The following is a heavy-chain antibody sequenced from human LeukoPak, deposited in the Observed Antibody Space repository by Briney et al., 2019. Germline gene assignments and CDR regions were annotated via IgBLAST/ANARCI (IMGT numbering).Heavy chain of an antibody. Sequence: PSETLSLTCTVSGGSISSSSYYWGWIRQPPGKGLEWIGSIYYSGSTKYNPSLKSRVTISVDRSKNQFSLKLSSVTAADAAVYYCARDGYSNWYYFDHWGQGALVTVS. CDR3: ARDGYSNWYYFDH. J-gene: IGHJ4*02. V-gene: IGHV4-39*07. CDR2: IYYSGST. CDR1: GGSISSSSYY. D-gene: IGHD4-11*01.